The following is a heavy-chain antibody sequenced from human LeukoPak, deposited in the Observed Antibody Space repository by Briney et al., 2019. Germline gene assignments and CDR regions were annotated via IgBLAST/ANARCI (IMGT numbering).Heavy chain of an antibody. V-gene: IGHV3-48*02. CDR1: GFTFSSYS. CDR3: ASSNSGYEVYFDY. Sequence: GGSLRLSCAASGFTFSSYSMNWVRQAPGKGLEWVSYISSSSSTIYYADSVKGRFTISRDNAKNSLYLQMNSLRDEDTAVCYCASSNSGYEVYFDYWGQGTLVTVSS. J-gene: IGHJ4*02. D-gene: IGHD5-12*01. CDR2: ISSSSSTI.